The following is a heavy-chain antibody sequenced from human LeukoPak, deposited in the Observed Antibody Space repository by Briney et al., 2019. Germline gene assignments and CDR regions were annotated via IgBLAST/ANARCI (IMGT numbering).Heavy chain of an antibody. Sequence: ASVKVSCKASGGTFISNAISWVRQAPGQGLEWMGGTIPVYGTTNYAQKFQGRVTITADESTGTVYMELNTLRSEDTAVYYCARAGPPSRDYYYYMDVWGTGTMVTVAS. CDR3: ARAGPPSRDYYYYMDV. V-gene: IGHV1-69*13. CDR1: GGTFISNA. CDR2: TIPVYGTT. J-gene: IGHJ6*03.